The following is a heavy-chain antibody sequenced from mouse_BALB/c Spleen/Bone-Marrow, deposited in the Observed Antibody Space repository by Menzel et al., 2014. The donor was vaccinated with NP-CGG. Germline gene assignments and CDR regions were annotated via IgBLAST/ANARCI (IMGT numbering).Heavy chain of an antibody. J-gene: IGHJ3*01. CDR2: ISSGGGYT. D-gene: IGHD2-4*01. CDR3: ARQGNDYAAWFAY. V-gene: IGHV5-6*01. Sequence: EVQLVESGGDLVKPGGSLKLSCAASVFTFSSYGMSWVLQTPDKRLEWVATISSGGGYTYYPDSVKGRFTISRDNAKNTLYLQMSSLKSEDTAMYYCARQGNDYAAWFAYWGQGTLVTVSA. CDR1: VFTFSSYG.